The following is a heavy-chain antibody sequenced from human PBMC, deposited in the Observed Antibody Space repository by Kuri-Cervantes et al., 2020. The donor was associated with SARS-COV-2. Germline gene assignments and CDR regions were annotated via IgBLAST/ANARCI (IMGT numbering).Heavy chain of an antibody. J-gene: IGHJ3*01. Sequence: ESLKISCTVSGGSISSGGYYWSWIRQSPGKGLEWIGELVHSGRANYNPSLKSRVTISVDKSKNQFSLTLASVTAADTAVYYCARDPTSIYGVLIALFSSNAFDVWGQGTKVTVSS. V-gene: IGHV4-61*08. CDR3: ARDPTSIYGVLIALFSSNAFDV. CDR1: GGSISSGGYY. CDR2: LVHSGRA. D-gene: IGHD2-21*01.